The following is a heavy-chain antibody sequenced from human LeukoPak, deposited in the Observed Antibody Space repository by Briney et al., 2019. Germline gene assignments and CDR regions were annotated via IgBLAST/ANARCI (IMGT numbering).Heavy chain of an antibody. Sequence: SETLSLTCTVSGGSISSYYWSWIRQPPGKGLEWIGYIYYSGSTNYNPSLKSRVTISVDTSKNQFSLKLSPVTAADTAVYYCARGLIGFGELYLDYWGQGTLVTVSS. V-gene: IGHV4-59*01. CDR3: ARGLIGFGELYLDY. D-gene: IGHD3-10*01. CDR1: GGSISSYY. J-gene: IGHJ4*02. CDR2: IYYSGST.